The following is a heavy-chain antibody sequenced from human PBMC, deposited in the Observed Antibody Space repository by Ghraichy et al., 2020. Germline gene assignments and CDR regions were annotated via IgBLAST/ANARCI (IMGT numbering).Heavy chain of an antibody. CDR2: SSGSGSST. CDR3: AKDLKRIDAFDV. V-gene: IGHV3-23*01. J-gene: IGHJ3*01. Sequence: GGSLRLSCVASGFTFSNYAMSWVRQAPGKGLEWVSASSGSGSSTYYADSVKGRFTISRDISNNTLYLQMNGLRAEDTAVYYCAKDLKRIDAFDVWGQGTLVIVSS. CDR1: GFTFSNYA.